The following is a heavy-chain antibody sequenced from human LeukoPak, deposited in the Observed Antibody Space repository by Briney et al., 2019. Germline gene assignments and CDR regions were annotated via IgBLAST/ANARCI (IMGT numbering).Heavy chain of an antibody. V-gene: IGHV3-23*01. CDR2: ISGSGGST. D-gene: IGHD3-10*01. J-gene: IGHJ6*03. Sequence: PGGSLRLSCAASGFTFSSYGMSWVRQAPGKGLEWVSAISGSGGSTYYADSVKGRFTISRDNSKNTLYLQMNSLRAEDTAVYYCAKPPSFGSYYYYYMDVWGKGTTVTISS. CDR1: GFTFSSYG. CDR3: AKPPSFGSYYYYYMDV.